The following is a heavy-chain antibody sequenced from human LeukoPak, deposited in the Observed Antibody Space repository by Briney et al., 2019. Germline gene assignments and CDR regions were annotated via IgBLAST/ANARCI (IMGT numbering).Heavy chain of an antibody. D-gene: IGHD6-6*01. Sequence: GSVKVSCKASGYTFTGYYLHWVRQAPGQGLEWMGWILPDSGATNYAQKFQGRVTMTRDTSISTAYMEMSSLRSDDTAVYCCARDVDASSSLDYWGQGTLVTVSS. CDR3: ARDVDASSSLDY. V-gene: IGHV1-2*02. CDR2: ILPDSGAT. J-gene: IGHJ4*02. CDR1: GYTFTGYY.